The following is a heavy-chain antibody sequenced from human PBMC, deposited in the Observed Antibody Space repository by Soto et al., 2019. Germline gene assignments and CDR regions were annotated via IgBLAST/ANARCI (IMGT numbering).Heavy chain of an antibody. CDR2: IIPISGRT. CDR1: GGTFSSLG. CDR3: ATRGTQGRWLEFADY. D-gene: IGHD5-12*01. J-gene: IGHJ4*02. Sequence: QVQLVQSGAEVERPESSVKVSCEASGGTFSSLGFTWVRQAPGQGLEWMGGIIPISGRTTFAPKFLGRVTITADESMRTTYMELTALTSDDTAIYYCATRGTQGRWLEFADYWGQGTLVTVSS. V-gene: IGHV1-69*01.